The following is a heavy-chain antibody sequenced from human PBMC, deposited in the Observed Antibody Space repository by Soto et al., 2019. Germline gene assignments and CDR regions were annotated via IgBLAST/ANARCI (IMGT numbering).Heavy chain of an antibody. CDR3: GRHPPRDGIWYHX. CDR1: GYTFTAYW. CDR2: IDPIDSDT. J-gene: IGHJ4*02. Sequence: GESLKISWKRSGYTFTAYWITWVRQMPGNGLESMGRIDPIDSDTYYSPSFQGHVTISVDKCIRTAYLQWSSLNASDTAMYYCGRHPPRDGIWYHXGGQGSLVTVSX. D-gene: IGHD6-13*01. V-gene: IGHV5-10-1*01.